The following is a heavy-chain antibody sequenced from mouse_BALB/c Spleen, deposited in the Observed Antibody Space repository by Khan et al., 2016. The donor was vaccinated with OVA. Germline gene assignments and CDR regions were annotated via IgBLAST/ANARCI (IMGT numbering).Heavy chain of an antibody. V-gene: IGHV2-4-1*01. CDR1: GFSLTTYG. CDR3: ARNSYMYGFTY. D-gene: IGHD2-14*01. CDR2: IWSGGNT. J-gene: IGHJ3*01. Sequence: VQLQESGPGLVQPSQSLSITCTVSGFSLTTYGIHWVRQSPGKGLEWLGLIWSGGNTDYNAAFISRLSISKDNSKSQVFFKMNSLQADDTAIYYCARNSYMYGFTYWGQGTLVTVSA.